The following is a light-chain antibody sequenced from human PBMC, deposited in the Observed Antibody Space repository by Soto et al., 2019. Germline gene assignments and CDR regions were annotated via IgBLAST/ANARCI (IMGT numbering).Light chain of an antibody. J-gene: IGKJ1*01. V-gene: IGKV3-20*01. CDR2: GAS. Sequence: EIVLTQSPGTLSLSPGERATLSCRASQSVTSNYLAWYQQKPVQAPSLLIYGASARAAGIPDRFSGSGTGTDFALTISGLEPEDFAVYFCQQYASSPWTFGQGTKVDIK. CDR3: QQYASSPWT. CDR1: QSVTSNY.